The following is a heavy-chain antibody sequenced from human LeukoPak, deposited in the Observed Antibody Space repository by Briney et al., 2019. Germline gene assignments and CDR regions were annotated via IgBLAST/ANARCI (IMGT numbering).Heavy chain of an antibody. CDR2: IYYSGST. J-gene: IGHJ5*02. CDR1: GGSINSYY. D-gene: IGHD6-19*01. CDR3: ARHGYSSGSLAWFDP. V-gene: IGHV4-59*01. Sequence: SETLSLTCAVSGGSINSYYCSWIRQPPGKGLEWIGYIYYSGSTNYNPSLKSRVTISVDTSKNQFSLKLSSVTAADTAVYYCARHGYSSGSLAWFDPWGQGTQVTVSS.